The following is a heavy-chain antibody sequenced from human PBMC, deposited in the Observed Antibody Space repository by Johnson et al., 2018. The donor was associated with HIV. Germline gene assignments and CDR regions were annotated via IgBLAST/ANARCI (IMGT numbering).Heavy chain of an antibody. Sequence: MLLVESGGGLVQPGGSLRLSCAASGFTVSSNYMSCVRQAPGKALELLSIIYSRFRPYYPDTVTARFTIPSDTSKNTLYLQMNSLRAEDTAVYYCARNSGNGLVLRGDAFDMWGQGTMVTVSS. CDR3: ARNSGNGLVLRGDAFDM. J-gene: IGHJ3*02. CDR1: GFTVSSNY. V-gene: IGHV3-66*02. CDR2: IYSRFRP. D-gene: IGHD2-8*01.